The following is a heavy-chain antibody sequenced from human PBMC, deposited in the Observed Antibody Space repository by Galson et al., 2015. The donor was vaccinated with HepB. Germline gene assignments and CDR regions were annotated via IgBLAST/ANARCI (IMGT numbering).Heavy chain of an antibody. CDR3: ASGLWFGELRRPG. D-gene: IGHD3-10*01. V-gene: IGHV3-21*01. CDR1: GFTFSSYS. J-gene: IGHJ4*02. CDR2: ISSSSSYI. Sequence: SLRLSCAASGFTFSSYSMNWVRQAPGKGLEWVSSISSSSSYIYYADSVKGRFTISRDNAKNSLYLQMNSLRAEDTAVYYCASGLWFGELRRPGWGQGTLVTVSS.